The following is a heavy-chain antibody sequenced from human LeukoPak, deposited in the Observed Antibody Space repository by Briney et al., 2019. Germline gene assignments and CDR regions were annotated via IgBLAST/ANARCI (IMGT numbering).Heavy chain of an antibody. CDR2: INPNSGDT. D-gene: IGHD6-13*01. J-gene: IGHJ4*02. Sequence: ASVKVSCKASGYTFTGYYMHWVRQAPGQGLEWMGWINPNSGDTNYAQKFQGRVTMTRDTSISTAYMELSRLRSDDTAVYYCARDQHSSSWYIDYWGQGTLVTVSS. CDR3: ARDQHSSSWYIDY. CDR1: GYTFTGYY. V-gene: IGHV1-2*02.